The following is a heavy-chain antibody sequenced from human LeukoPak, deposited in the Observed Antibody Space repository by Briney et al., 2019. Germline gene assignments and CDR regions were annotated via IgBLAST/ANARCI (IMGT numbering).Heavy chain of an antibody. D-gene: IGHD3-10*01. Sequence: GGSLRLSCAASGFTFSSYSMNWVRQAPGKGLEWVSSISSSSSYIYYADSVEGRFTISRDNAKNSLYLQMNSLRAEDTAVYYCARDLRTDYGSGSYYFDYWGQGTLVTVSS. CDR3: ARDLRTDYGSGSYYFDY. CDR1: GFTFSSYS. CDR2: ISSSSSYI. V-gene: IGHV3-21*01. J-gene: IGHJ4*02.